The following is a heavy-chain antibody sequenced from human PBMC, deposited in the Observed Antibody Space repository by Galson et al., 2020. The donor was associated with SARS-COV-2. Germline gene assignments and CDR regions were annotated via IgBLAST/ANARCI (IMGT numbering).Heavy chain of an antibody. D-gene: IGHD1-26*01. J-gene: IGHJ4*02. V-gene: IGHV4-39*06. CDR2: IYYRGGT. Sequence: SETLSLTCSVSGGSISGSYYYWGWIRQSPGKGLEWIGDIYYRGGTYFNPSLKSRVSISVDTSKNQFALKLSSVTAADTAVYYCARRGVGALLFYYWGQGTLVTVSS. CDR1: GGSISGSYYY. CDR3: ARRGVGALLFYY.